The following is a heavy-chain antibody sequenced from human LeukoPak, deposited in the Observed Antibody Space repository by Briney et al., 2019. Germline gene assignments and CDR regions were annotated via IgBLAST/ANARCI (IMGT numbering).Heavy chain of an antibody. Sequence: GGSLRLSCAASGFTFDDYAMHWVRQAPGKGLEWVSSISSSSSYIYYADSVKGRFTISRDNAKNSLYLQMNSLRAEDTAVYYCATSRGEELWFGELSPVYFDYWGQGTLVTVSS. CDR3: ATSRGEELWFGELSPVYFDY. CDR2: ISSSSSYI. D-gene: IGHD3-10*01. CDR1: GFTFDDYA. V-gene: IGHV3-21*01. J-gene: IGHJ4*02.